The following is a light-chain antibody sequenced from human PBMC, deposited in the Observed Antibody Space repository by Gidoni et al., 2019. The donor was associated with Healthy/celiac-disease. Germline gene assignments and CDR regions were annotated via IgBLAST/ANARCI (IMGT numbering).Light chain of an antibody. V-gene: IGKV1-33*01. CDR1: QDISNY. Sequence: DIQMTQSPSSLSASVGDRVTITCQASQDISNYLNWYQQKPGKAPKLLIYDASNLETGVPSRFSGSGSGTDFTFTISSLQPEDIATYYCQQYDNLPLYTFGXRXPSWRSN. CDR2: DAS. CDR3: QQYDNLPLYT. J-gene: IGKJ2*01.